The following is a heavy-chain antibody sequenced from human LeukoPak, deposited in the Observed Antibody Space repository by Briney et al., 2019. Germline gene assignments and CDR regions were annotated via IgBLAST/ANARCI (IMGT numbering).Heavy chain of an antibody. J-gene: IGHJ4*02. Sequence: GGSLRLSCAASGFTSGFTFSDYYMSWIRQAPGKGPEWVSYITSGSTYTNYADSVKGRFTISRDNAKNSLYLQMNSLRDEDTAVYYCARGLRGDWVPRDGLLGYWGQGTQVTVSS. CDR3: ARGLRGDWVPRDGLLGY. CDR1: GFTFSDYY. V-gene: IGHV3-11*05. CDR2: ITSGSTYT. D-gene: IGHD2-21*02.